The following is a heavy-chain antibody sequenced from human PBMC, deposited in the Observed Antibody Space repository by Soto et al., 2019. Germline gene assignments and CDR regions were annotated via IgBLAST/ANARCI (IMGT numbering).Heavy chain of an antibody. D-gene: IGHD2-15*01. J-gene: IGHJ4*02. V-gene: IGHV4-59*08. CDR3: ASSQGGYCRGGSCYWFDY. CDR2: IYYSGST. CDR1: GGSISSYY. Sequence: QVQLQESGPGLVKPSETLSLTCTVSGGSISSYYWSWIRQPPGKGLEWIGYIYYSGSTNYNPSLKSGVTISVDTSKNQFSLKLSSVTAADTAVYFCASSQGGYCRGGSCYWFDYWGQGTLVTVSS.